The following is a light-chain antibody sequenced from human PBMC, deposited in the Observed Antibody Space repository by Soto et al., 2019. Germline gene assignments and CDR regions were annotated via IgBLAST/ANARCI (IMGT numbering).Light chain of an antibody. CDR3: QNFDSAPQT. CDR1: QVISSA. CDR2: EAS. J-gene: IGKJ1*01. Sequence: IQLTQSPSSLSASVGDRVTITCRASQVISSALAWYQQKPGKAPKLLIYEASNLQSGVPSRFRGGGSGTEFTLTISSLQPEDVATYYCQNFDSAPQTFGQGTKVDI. V-gene: IGKV1-27*01.